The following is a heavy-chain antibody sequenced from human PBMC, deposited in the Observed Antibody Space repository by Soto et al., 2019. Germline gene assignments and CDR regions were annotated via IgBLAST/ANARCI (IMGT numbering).Heavy chain of an antibody. V-gene: IGHV3-11*06. J-gene: IGHJ4*02. CDR3: AGKQWEASGNYYFDY. CDR2: ISSSSTYT. Sequence: QVQLVESGGGLVKPGGSLRLSCATSGFTFSDYYMSWVRQAPGKGLEWVSYISSSSTYTNYADSVKGRFTISRDNAKTSLYLHMNSLRAEDTAVYYCAGKQWEASGNYYFDYWGQGTLVTVSS. CDR1: GFTFSDYY. D-gene: IGHD1-26*01.